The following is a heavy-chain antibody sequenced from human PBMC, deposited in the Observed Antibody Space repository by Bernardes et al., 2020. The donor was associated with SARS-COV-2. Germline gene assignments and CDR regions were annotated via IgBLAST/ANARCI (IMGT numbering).Heavy chain of an antibody. Sequence: GGSLRLSCSVSGLTFSNYAMHWVRQAPGKGLQYVSAINSYGSLTYYADSVKGRFTMSRDNSKNTLYLQMNSLRVEDTAMYYCVKFPGQKAEADRNDGYWGQGTLVTVSS. CDR3: VKFPGQKAEADRNDGY. CDR2: INSYGSLT. V-gene: IGHV3-64D*06. J-gene: IGHJ4*02. D-gene: IGHD6-13*01. CDR1: GLTFSNYA.